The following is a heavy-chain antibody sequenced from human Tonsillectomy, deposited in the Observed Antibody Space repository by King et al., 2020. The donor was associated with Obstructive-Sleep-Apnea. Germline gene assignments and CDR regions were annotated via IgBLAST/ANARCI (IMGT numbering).Heavy chain of an antibody. D-gene: IGHD2-2*01. J-gene: IGHJ4*02. CDR2: INAGSGNA. CDR1: GYTFTSYA. V-gene: IGHV1-3*01. CDR3: ARAPAGVCFPFY. Sequence: QLVQSGAEVKKPGASVKVSCKTSGYTFTSYAMHWVRQAPGQGLEWMGWINAGSGNAKYSEKFQGRVTISRDTSASTAYMELSSLTSEDTAVYYCARAPAGVCFPFYWGQGTLVTVSS.